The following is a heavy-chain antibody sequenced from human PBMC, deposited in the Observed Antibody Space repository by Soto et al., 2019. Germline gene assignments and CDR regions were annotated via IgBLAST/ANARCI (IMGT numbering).Heavy chain of an antibody. Sequence: ASVKVSCKASGGTFSSYAISWVRQAPGQGLEWMGGIIPIFGTANYAQKFQGRVTITADESTSTAYMELSSLRSEDTAVYYCARDKSPNPYCSGGSCYYRWFDPWGQGTLVTVSS. CDR2: IIPIFGTA. V-gene: IGHV1-69*13. J-gene: IGHJ5*02. CDR1: GGTFSSYA. D-gene: IGHD2-15*01. CDR3: ARDKSPNPYCSGGSCYYRWFDP.